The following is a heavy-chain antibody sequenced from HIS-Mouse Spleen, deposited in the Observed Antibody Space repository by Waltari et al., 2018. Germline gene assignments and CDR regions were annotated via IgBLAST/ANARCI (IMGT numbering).Heavy chain of an antibody. D-gene: IGHD4-17*01. Sequence: EVQLVESGGGLVQPGGSLRLSCAASGFTVSSNYMSWVRQAPGKGLEWVAVNDNGGSTYYAASVKGRFTISRDNSKNTLYLQMNSLRAEDTAVYYCARERTVTTDGAFDIWGQGTMVTVSS. CDR2: NDNGGST. V-gene: IGHV3-66*01. J-gene: IGHJ3*02. CDR1: GFTVSSNY. CDR3: ARERTVTTDGAFDI.